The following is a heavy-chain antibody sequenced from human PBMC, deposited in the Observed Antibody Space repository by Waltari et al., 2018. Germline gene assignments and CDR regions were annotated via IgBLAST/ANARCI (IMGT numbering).Heavy chain of an antibody. V-gene: IGHV4-34*01. CDR1: GGSFSGYY. CDR2: INHSGST. CDR3: ARALVGEVFDY. D-gene: IGHD3-16*01. Sequence: QVQLQQWGAGLLKPSETLSLTCAVYGGSFSGYYWSWIRQPPGKGLEWIGEINHSGSTNYNPSLKSRVTISVDTSKNQFSLKLSSVTAADTAVYYCARALVGEVFDYWGQGTLVTVSS. J-gene: IGHJ4*02.